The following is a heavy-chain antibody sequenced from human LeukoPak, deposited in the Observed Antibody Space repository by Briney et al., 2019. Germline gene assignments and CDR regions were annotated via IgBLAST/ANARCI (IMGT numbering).Heavy chain of an antibody. CDR2: IRSGTTDT. J-gene: IGHJ4*02. D-gene: IGHD6-13*01. V-gene: IGHV3-21*01. CDR1: GFSFSDYS. CDR3: ARDGFVGAADY. Sequence: PGGSLRLSCAASGFSFSDYSMNWFRQAPGKGLEWVSAIRSGTTDTYYADSVKGRFTISRDNAKNSLYLQMNSLRVEDTAVFYCARDGFVGAADYWGQGTLVTVSS.